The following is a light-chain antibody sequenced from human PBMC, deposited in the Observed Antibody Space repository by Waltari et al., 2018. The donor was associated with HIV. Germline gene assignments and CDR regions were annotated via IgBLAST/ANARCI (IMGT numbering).Light chain of an antibody. CDR1: SSAAGGYTY. Sequence: QSALTQPRSVSGSPGQSVTISCTGTSSAAGGYTYVSWYQQHPGKAPKLMIYDVTQRPSGVPDRFSGSKSGNTASLTISGLQAEDEADYYCCSYAGSYTYVFGTGTKVTVL. CDR2: DVT. V-gene: IGLV2-11*01. CDR3: CSYAGSYTYV. J-gene: IGLJ1*01.